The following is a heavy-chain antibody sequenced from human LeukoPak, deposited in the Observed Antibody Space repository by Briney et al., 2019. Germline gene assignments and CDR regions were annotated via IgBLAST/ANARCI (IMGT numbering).Heavy chain of an antibody. CDR1: GYTFTSYA. Sequence: ASVKVSCKASGYTFTSYAMHWVRQAPGQRLEWMGWINAGNGNTKYSQKFQGRVTITRDTSASTAYMELSSLRSEDTAVYYCARDQQQLTPFDYWGQGTLVTASS. CDR3: ARDQQQLTPFDY. V-gene: IGHV1-3*01. J-gene: IGHJ4*02. CDR2: INAGNGNT. D-gene: IGHD6-13*01.